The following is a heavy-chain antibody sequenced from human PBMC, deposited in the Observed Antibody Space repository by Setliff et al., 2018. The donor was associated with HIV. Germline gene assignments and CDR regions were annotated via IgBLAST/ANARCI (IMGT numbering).Heavy chain of an antibody. J-gene: IGHJ4*02. D-gene: IGHD5-18*01. CDR3: AKDNTWIPTGFDY. V-gene: IGHV3-23*01. CDR2: LSTSGDST. CDR1: GFTFNNYA. Sequence: GGSLRLSCAASGFTFNNYAMSWVRQAPGKGLEWVSALSTSGDSTYYADSVKGRFTISRDNSKNTLYLQMNSLRAEDTAVYSCAKDNTWIPTGFDYWGQGTLVTVSS.